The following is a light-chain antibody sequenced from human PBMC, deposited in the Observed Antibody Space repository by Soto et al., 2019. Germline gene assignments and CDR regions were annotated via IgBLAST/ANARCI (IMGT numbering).Light chain of an antibody. J-gene: IGKJ1*01. CDR1: QSVRTY. Sequence: EIVLTQSPATLSLSPGERATLSCRASQSVRTYLAWYQQKPGQAPRLLIYDASNRAAGIPARFSGSGSGTDFTLTISGLEPEYFAVYYCQQRSIWPVTFGQGTKV. CDR2: DAS. CDR3: QQRSIWPVT. V-gene: IGKV3-11*01.